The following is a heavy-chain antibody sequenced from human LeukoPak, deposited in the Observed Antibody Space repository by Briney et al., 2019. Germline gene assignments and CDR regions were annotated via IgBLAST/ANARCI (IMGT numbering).Heavy chain of an antibody. CDR3: AREGPLFVLDY. J-gene: IGHJ4*02. Sequence: ASVKVSCKTSGYRFTSYDISWARQATGQGLQWMGRMTPSSGSAEYAQRFQGRVTLTRDTASGTAYLELWSLTADDTAIYYCAREGPLFVLDYWGQGTRVAVSS. CDR2: MTPSSGSA. CDR1: GYRFTSYD. V-gene: IGHV1-8*01. D-gene: IGHD6-6*01.